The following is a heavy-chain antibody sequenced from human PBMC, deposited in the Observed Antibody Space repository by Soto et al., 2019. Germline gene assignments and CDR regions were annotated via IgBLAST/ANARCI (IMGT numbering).Heavy chain of an antibody. CDR2: INHSGST. CDR3: ERDFGDGYNRPDDDFDI. V-gene: IGHV4-34*01. J-gene: IGHJ3*02. D-gene: IGHD3-16*01. Sequence: SSTXSLTCSIYVCSFIGYYFILIRQPPGKGLEWIGEINHSGSTNYNPSLKSRVTISVDTSKNQFSLKLSSVTAADTAVYYCERDFGDGYNRPDDDFDIWGQGTMV. CDR1: VCSFIGYY.